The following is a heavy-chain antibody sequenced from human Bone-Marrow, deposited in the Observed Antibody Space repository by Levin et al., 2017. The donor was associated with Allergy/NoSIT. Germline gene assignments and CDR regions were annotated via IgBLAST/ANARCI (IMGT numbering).Heavy chain of an antibody. CDR1: GASISGYY. Sequence: SETLSLTCTVSGASISGYYWSWIRQPPGRGLEWIGYIYYSGTTNYNPSLKSRITISLDMSKNQFSLKVNSVTAADTAVYYCARLGRVAAAGTYNYHSMDVWGKGTTVTISS. CDR2: IYYSGTT. CDR3: ARLGRVAAAGTYNYHSMDV. V-gene: IGHV4-59*01. D-gene: IGHD6-13*01. J-gene: IGHJ6*03.